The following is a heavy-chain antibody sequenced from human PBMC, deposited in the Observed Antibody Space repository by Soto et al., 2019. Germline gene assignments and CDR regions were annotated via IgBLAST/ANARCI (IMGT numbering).Heavy chain of an antibody. J-gene: IGHJ6*02. V-gene: IGHV3-21*01. Sequence: GGSLRLSCAASGFTFTTYSMNWVRQAPGKGLEWVSSITSSSTYIYYADSVKGRFTISRDNAKNSLYLQMNSLRAEDTAVYYCPRIKGDNFFHGMDVWGQGTTVTVSS. CDR3: PRIKGDNFFHGMDV. CDR1: GFTFTTYS. D-gene: IGHD1-1*01. CDR2: ITSSSTYI.